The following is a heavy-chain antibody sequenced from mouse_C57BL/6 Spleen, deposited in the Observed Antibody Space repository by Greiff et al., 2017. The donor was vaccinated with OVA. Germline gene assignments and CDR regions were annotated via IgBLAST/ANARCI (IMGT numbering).Heavy chain of an antibody. V-gene: IGHV1-82*01. CDR2: IYPGDGDT. J-gene: IGHJ2*01. D-gene: IGHD1-1*01. CDR3: AREDYYGSSYVPFDY. CDR1: GYAFSSSW. Sequence: VQRVESGPELVKPGASVKISCKASGYAFSSSWMNWVKQRPGKGLEWIGRIYPGDGDTNYNGKFKGKATLTADKSSSTAYMQLSSLTSEDSAVYFCAREDYYGSSYVPFDYWGQGTTLTVSS.